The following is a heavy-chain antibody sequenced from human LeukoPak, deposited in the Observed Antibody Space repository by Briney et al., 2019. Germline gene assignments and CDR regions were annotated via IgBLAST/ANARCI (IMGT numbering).Heavy chain of an antibody. CDR3: ARTNVDTAMVDAFDI. CDR1: GGSISSSSHY. D-gene: IGHD5-18*01. CDR2: IYFSGST. J-gene: IGHJ3*02. V-gene: IGHV4-39*07. Sequence: SETLSLTCTVFGGSISSSSHYWGWIRQPPGEGLEWIGSIYFSGSTYYNPSLKSRVTISVDTSKNQFSLKLSSVTAADTAVYYCARTNVDTAMVDAFDIWGQGTMVTVSS.